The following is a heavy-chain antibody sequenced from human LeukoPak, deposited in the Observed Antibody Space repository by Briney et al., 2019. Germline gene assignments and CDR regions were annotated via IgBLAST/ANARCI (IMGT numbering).Heavy chain of an antibody. J-gene: IGHJ4*02. CDR2: IKQDGSEK. CDR1: GFTFSSYW. V-gene: IGHV3-7*01. D-gene: IGHD5-24*01. Sequence: PGGSLRLSCAASGFTFSSYWMSWVRQAPGKGLEWVANIKQDGSEKYYVDSVKGRFTISRDNAKNSLYLQVNSLRAEDTAVYYCASGRRDGYNQPFDYWGQGTLVTVSS. CDR3: ASGRRDGYNQPFDY.